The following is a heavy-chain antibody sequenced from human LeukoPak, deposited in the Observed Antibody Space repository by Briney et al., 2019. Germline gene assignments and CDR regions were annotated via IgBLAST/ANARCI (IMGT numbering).Heavy chain of an antibody. V-gene: IGHV3-30*18. CDR2: ISYDGSNK. J-gene: IGHJ4*02. D-gene: IGHD4-23*01. CDR3: AKATTVVTVDFDY. CDR1: GFTFSSYG. Sequence: PGRSLRLSCAASGFTFSSYGMHWVRQAPGKGLEWVAVISYDGSNKYYADSVKGRFTISRDNSKNTLYLQMNSLRAEDTAVYYCAKATTVVTVDFDYWGQGTLVTVSS.